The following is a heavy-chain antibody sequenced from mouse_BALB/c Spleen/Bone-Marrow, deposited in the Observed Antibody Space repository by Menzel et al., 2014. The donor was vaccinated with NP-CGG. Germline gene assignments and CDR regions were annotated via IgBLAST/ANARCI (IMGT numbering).Heavy chain of an antibody. CDR3: ARKGAMITHYYAMDY. V-gene: IGHV5-17*02. J-gene: IGHJ4*01. CDR2: ISNGSSPI. D-gene: IGHD2-4*01. CDR1: GFTFSSVG. Sequence: EAKLMESGGGLVQSGGSRKLSCAASGFTFSSVGMHWVRQAPEKGLEWVAYISNGSSPIYYADTGKGRFSISRDNPKNTLFLQMTSQRTEDTAMYYCARKGAMITHYYAMDYWGQGTSVTVSS.